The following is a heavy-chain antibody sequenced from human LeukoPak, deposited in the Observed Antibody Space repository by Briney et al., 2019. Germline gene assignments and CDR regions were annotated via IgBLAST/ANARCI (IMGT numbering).Heavy chain of an antibody. CDR2: IWYDGSNK. V-gene: IGHV3-33*01. CDR1: GFTFSSYG. J-gene: IGHJ4*02. Sequence: PGRSLRLSCAASGFTFSSYGMDWVRQAPGKGLEWVAVIWYDGSNKYYADSVKGRFTISRDNSKNTLYLQMNSLRAEDTAVYYCARDLYLSRGNYYFDYWGQGTLVTVSS. CDR3: ARDLYLSRGNYYFDY. D-gene: IGHD1-26*01.